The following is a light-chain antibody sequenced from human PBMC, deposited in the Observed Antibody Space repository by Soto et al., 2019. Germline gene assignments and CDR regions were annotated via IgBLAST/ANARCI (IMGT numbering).Light chain of an antibody. CDR3: QQYNNWPPYT. V-gene: IGKV3-15*01. CDR1: QSVSSN. J-gene: IGKJ2*01. Sequence: EKVMTQSPATLSVSPGERATLSCRATQSVSSNLAWYQQKPGQAPRLLIYGASTRATGIPARFSGSVSGTEFTHTINSLQSEDFAVYYCQQYNNWPPYTFGQGTKLEI. CDR2: GAS.